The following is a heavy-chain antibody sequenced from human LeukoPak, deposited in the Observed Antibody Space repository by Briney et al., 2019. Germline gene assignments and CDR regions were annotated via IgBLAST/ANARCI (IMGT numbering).Heavy chain of an antibody. V-gene: IGHV4-59*12. CDR2: IYYSGST. D-gene: IGHD3-3*01. Sequence: SGTLSLTCTVSGGSISSYYWSWIRQPPGKGLEWIGYIYYSGSTNYNPSLKSRVTMSVDTSKNQFSLKLSSVTAADTAVYYCARDLTIFGVVLARAFDIWGQGTMVTVSS. CDR3: ARDLTIFGVVLARAFDI. CDR1: GGSISSYY. J-gene: IGHJ3*02.